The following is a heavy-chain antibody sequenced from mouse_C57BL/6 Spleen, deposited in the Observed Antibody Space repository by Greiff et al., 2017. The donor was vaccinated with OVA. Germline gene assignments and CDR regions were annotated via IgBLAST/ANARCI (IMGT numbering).Heavy chain of an antibody. Sequence: EVQLLESGPGLVKPSQSLSLTCSVSGYSITSGYYWNWIRQFPGNKLEWMGIISYDGSNNYNPSLKNRISFTRDTSKNQFFLELNSVTTEDTATYYCASGREAWFAYWGQGTLVTVSA. CDR3: ASGREAWFAY. V-gene: IGHV3-6*01. CDR1: GYSITSGYY. CDR2: ISYDGSN. J-gene: IGHJ3*01.